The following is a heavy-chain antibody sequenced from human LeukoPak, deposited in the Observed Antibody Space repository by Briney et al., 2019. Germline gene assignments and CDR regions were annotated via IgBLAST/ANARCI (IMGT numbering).Heavy chain of an antibody. Sequence: GGSLRLSCAASGFTFSSYAMSWVRQAPGKGLEWVSAISGSGGSTYYANSVKGRFTISRDNSQNTLYLQMNSLRAEDTAVYYCAKGDYYDFWSGYSYYFDYWGQGTLVTVSS. CDR2: ISGSGGST. J-gene: IGHJ4*02. CDR1: GFTFSSYA. D-gene: IGHD3-3*01. CDR3: AKGDYYDFWSGYSYYFDY. V-gene: IGHV3-23*01.